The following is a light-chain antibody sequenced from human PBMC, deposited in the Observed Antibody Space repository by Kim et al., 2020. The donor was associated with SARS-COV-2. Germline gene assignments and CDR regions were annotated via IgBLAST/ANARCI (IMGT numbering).Light chain of an antibody. CDR2: GAS. J-gene: IGKJ2*01. Sequence: GDRVTITCRASQSISSYLNWYQQKPGKAPKLLIYGASRLQSGVPSRVSGSGSGTDFTLTISSLQPEDFATYYCQQSYSAPFTFGQGTKLEI. CDR1: QSISSY. CDR3: QQSYSAPFT. V-gene: IGKV1-39*01.